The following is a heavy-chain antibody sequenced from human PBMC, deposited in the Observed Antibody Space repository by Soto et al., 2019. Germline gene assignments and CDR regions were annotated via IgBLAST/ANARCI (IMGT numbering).Heavy chain of an antibody. CDR1: GGSISSYY. V-gene: IGHV4-59*01. D-gene: IGHD4-4*01. CDR3: ARARTTTHFDY. Sequence: SETLSLTCTVSGGSISSYYWSWIRQPPGKGLEWIGYIYYSGSTNYNPSLKSRVTISVDTSKNQFSLKLSSVTAADTAVYYCARARTTTHFDYWGQGTLVTVSS. CDR2: IYYSGST. J-gene: IGHJ4*02.